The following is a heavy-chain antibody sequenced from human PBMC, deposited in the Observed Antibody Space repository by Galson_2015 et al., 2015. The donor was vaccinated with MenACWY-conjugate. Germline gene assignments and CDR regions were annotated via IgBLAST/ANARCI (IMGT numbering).Heavy chain of an antibody. D-gene: IGHD2-8*01. J-gene: IGHJ4*02. Sequence: SVKVSCKASGYSFINYYMHWVRQVPGRGLEWMGILNPIDERTTYAQKFQGRVNMTRDKSTSTVYMQLNTLTTEDTAVYYCARDRLGVVPLPVAVPYYFDHWGPGSLVSVAS. CDR3: ARDRLGVVPLPVAVPYYFDH. V-gene: IGHV1-46*01. CDR2: LNPIDERT. CDR1: GYSFINYY.